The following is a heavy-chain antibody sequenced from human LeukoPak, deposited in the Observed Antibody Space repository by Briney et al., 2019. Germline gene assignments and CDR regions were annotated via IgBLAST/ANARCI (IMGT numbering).Heavy chain of an antibody. V-gene: IGHV4-59*01. Sequence: PSETLSLTCTVSGGSISSYYWSWIRQPPGKGLEWIGYIYYSGYTNYNPSLKSRVTISVDTSKNQFSLKLSSVTAADTAVYYCARATMVRGTYYMDVWGKGTTVTISS. D-gene: IGHD3-10*01. CDR2: IYYSGYT. CDR1: GGSISSYY. J-gene: IGHJ6*03. CDR3: ARATMVRGTYYMDV.